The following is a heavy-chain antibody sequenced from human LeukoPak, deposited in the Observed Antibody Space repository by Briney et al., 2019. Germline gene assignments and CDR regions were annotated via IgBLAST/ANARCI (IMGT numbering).Heavy chain of an antibody. V-gene: IGHV3-23*01. CDR2: LSGSGGST. J-gene: IGHJ4*02. CDR3: AKDTLRITMVRGVTLFDY. D-gene: IGHD3-10*01. CDR1: GFTFSSYA. Sequence: GGSLRLSCAASGFTFSSYAMSWVRQAPGKGLEWVSALSGSGGSTYYADPVKGRFTISRDNSKNTLYLQMNSLRAEDTAVYYCAKDTLRITMVRGVTLFDYWGQGTLVTVSS.